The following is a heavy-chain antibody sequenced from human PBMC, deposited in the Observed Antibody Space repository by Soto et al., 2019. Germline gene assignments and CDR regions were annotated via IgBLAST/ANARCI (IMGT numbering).Heavy chain of an antibody. V-gene: IGHV5-10-1*01. CDR2: IDPSDSYT. D-gene: IGHD2-15*01. Sequence: GESLKIFCKGSGYSFTSYWISWVRQMPGKGLEWMGRIDPSDSYTNYSPSFQGHVTISADKSISTAYLQWSSLKASDTAMYYCARESGYCSGGSCSNWFDPWGQGTLVTVSS. J-gene: IGHJ5*02. CDR1: GYSFTSYW. CDR3: ARESGYCSGGSCSNWFDP.